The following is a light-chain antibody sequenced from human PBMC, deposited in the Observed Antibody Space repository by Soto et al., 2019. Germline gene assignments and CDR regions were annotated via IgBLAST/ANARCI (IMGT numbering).Light chain of an antibody. CDR2: DAS. CDR3: QQYNSMLS. CDR1: HDVSRN. Sequence: DIQMTQSPSSLSASVGDRVTIACQSSHDVSRNLNWFQQKPGEAPKLLIYDASNLERGVPSRFSGSGSATDFTLTISSLQPEDVATYYCQQYNSMLSFGGGTEVEMK. J-gene: IGKJ4*01. V-gene: IGKV1-33*01.